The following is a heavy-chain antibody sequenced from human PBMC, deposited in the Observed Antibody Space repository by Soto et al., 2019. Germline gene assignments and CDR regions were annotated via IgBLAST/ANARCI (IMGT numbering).Heavy chain of an antibody. CDR3: AREDKNFAFEI. CDR1: GFTFSGYA. Sequence: GGSLRLSCAASGFTFSGYAMHWVRRAPGKGLEWAAVISYDGNNKYYADSVKGRFTISRGNSKNTLYLQMNSLRVEDTAEYYCAREDKNFAFEIWGQGTMVTVSS. J-gene: IGHJ3*02. CDR2: ISYDGNNK. V-gene: IGHV3-30-3*01.